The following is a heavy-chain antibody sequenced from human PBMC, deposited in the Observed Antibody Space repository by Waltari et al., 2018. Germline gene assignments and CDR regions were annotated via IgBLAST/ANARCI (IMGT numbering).Heavy chain of an antibody. CDR2: MQYRGST. V-gene: IGHV4-39*01. CDR1: GGSVGSNYN. Sequence: QLQLQESGPGLVKPSESLSLTCTVSGGSVGSNYNGGWIRQTPGKGLEWMGNMQYRGSTFYNPSLKSRVTISLDTSKNQFSLRLSSVGAADTAVYFFGRIAFGDEGGYFQHWGQGTLVTVSS. D-gene: IGHD4-17*01. J-gene: IGHJ1*01. CDR3: GRIAFGDEGGYFQH.